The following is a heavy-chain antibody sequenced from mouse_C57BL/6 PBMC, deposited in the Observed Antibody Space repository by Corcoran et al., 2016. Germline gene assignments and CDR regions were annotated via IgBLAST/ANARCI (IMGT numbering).Heavy chain of an antibody. CDR3: ARYPFDY. CDR1: GYTFTDYY. Sequence: QVQLKQSRAELVRPGASVKLFCKASGYTFTDYYINWVKQRPGQGLEWIARIYPGSGNTYYNEKFKGKATLTAEKSSSTAYMQLSSLTSEDSAVYFCARYPFDYWGQGTTLTVSS. CDR2: IYPGSGNT. V-gene: IGHV1-76*01. J-gene: IGHJ2*01.